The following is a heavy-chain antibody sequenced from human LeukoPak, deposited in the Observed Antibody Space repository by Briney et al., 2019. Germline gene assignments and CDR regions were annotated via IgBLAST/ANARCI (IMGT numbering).Heavy chain of an antibody. CDR2: IYSGGTT. CDR3: ARGRGAVTGIGTYHFDF. CDR1: GFTVSSNY. Sequence: GGSLRLSYAASGFTVSSNYMSWVRQAPGKGLEWVSVIYSGGTTYYGDSVKGRFTISRDNSKNTVYLQMNSLRADDTAVYYCARGRGAVTGIGTYHFDFWGQGTQVTVSS. D-gene: IGHD6-19*01. V-gene: IGHV3-53*01. J-gene: IGHJ4*02.